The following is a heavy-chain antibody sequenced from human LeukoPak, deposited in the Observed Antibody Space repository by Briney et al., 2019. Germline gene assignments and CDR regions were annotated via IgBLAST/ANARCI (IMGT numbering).Heavy chain of an antibody. CDR1: GFTFSSSA. D-gene: IGHD5-18*01. Sequence: GGSLRLSCAASGFTFSSSAMSWVRQAPGKGLEWVSAISNNGGYTYYADSVKGRFTISRDNAKNTLYLQMNSLRAEDTAVYYCARLRGYDAFDIWGQGTMVTVSS. J-gene: IGHJ3*02. CDR2: ISNNGGYT. CDR3: ARLRGYDAFDI. V-gene: IGHV3-23*01.